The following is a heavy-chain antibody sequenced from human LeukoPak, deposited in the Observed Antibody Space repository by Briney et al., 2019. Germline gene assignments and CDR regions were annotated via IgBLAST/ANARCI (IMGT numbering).Heavy chain of an antibody. V-gene: IGHV1-2*02. CDR3: ARSMVRGVIIGMD. J-gene: IGHJ4*02. CDR1: GYTFTGYY. D-gene: IGHD3-10*01. Sequence: ASVKVSCTASGYTFTGYYMHWVRQAPGQGLEWMGWINPNSGGTNYAQKFQGRVTMTRDTSISTAYMELSRLRSDDTAVYYCARSMVRGVIIGMDWGQGTLVTVSS. CDR2: INPNSGGT.